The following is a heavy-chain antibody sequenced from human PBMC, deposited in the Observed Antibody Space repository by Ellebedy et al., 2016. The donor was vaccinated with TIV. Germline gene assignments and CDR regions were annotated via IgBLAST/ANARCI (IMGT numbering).Heavy chain of an antibody. Sequence: MPSETLSLTCSVSGSSISSGYYWGWIRPPPGRGLEWLGSLFHSGSTYYSPSLKSRVTISVDTSKNQLSLSLSSVTAADTAVYYCARDGAGRWDYWGPGTLVTVSS. J-gene: IGHJ4*02. V-gene: IGHV4-38-2*02. CDR2: LFHSGST. D-gene: IGHD4-23*01. CDR3: ARDGAGRWDY. CDR1: GSSISSGYY.